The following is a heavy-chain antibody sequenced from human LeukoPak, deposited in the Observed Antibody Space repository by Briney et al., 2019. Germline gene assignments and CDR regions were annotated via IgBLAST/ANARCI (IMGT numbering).Heavy chain of an antibody. CDR2: INRNGET. D-gene: IGHD3-22*01. Sequence: ASVKVSCKASGYTFTDYYMHWVRQAPGQGLEWMGWINRNGETTYAPKFQGRFTMTRDTSISTLYMDLSSLRSDGTAVYYCARERDSSGYSPLDPWGQGTLVTVSS. CDR1: GYTFTDYY. J-gene: IGHJ5*02. V-gene: IGHV1-2*02. CDR3: ARERDSSGYSPLDP.